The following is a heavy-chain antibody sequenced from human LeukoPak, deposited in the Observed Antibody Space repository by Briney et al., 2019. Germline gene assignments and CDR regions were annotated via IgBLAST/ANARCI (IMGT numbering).Heavy chain of an antibody. CDR1: GYTFAINY. Sequence: ASVKVSCKASGYTFAINYMHWVRLAPGQGLEWMGIINPSGFSTRYAQRFQGRVTMTRDTSTSTVYMELRSLRSEDTAVYYCAREKNRVAFSSRCFYYWGQGTLVTVSS. CDR3: AREKNRVAFSSRCFYY. V-gene: IGHV1-46*01. J-gene: IGHJ4*02. D-gene: IGHD6-13*01. CDR2: INPSGFST.